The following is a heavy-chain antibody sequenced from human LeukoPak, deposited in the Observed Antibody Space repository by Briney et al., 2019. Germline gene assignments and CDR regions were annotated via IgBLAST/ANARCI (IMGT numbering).Heavy chain of an antibody. CDR1: GFTFSNHV. Sequence: PGGSLRLSCAASGFTFSNHVMHWVRQAPGKGLEWVAVISYDGSNKYYADSVKGRFTISRDNSKNTLYLQMNSLRAEDTAVYYCARDRPGISVAGALDFWGQGTLVTVSS. CDR2: ISYDGSNK. V-gene: IGHV3-30*03. D-gene: IGHD6-19*01. CDR3: ARDRPGISVAGALDF. J-gene: IGHJ4*02.